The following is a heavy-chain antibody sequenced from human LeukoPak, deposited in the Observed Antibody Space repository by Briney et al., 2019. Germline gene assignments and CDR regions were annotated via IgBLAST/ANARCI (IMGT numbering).Heavy chain of an antibody. Sequence: SETLSLTCTVSSGSIRSGGYYWTWIRQQPGKGLEWIGYIYNTGSTYYNPSLKSRVTISVDTSKNQFSLKLSSVTAADTAVYYCARDPGGSYGGAFDIWGQGTMVTVSS. V-gene: IGHV4-61*08. CDR1: SGSIRSGGYY. J-gene: IGHJ3*02. CDR3: ARDPGGSYGGAFDI. D-gene: IGHD1-26*01. CDR2: IYNTGST.